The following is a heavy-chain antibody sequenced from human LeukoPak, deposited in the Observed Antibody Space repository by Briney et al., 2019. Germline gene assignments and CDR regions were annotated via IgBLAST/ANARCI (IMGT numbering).Heavy chain of an antibody. J-gene: IGHJ4*02. CDR1: GFTLSNYP. CDR2: ISNDGSHK. Sequence: GGSLRLSCEASGFTLSNYPIHWVRQAPGKGLEWVAVISNDGSHKYYTDSVKGRFTISRDNSKNTLYLQMDSLRVEDTAVYYCARGGSGRYFDYWGQGALVTVSS. CDR3: ARGGSGRYFDY. V-gene: IGHV3-30-3*01. D-gene: IGHD6-19*01.